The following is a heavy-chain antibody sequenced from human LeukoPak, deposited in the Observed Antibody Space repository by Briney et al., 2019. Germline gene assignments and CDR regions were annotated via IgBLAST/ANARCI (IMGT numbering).Heavy chain of an antibody. CDR2: IDRSGVT. CDR1: GFTVHSNY. Sequence: GGSLRLSCAASGFTVHSNYMSWVRQAPGKGLEWVSVIDRSGVTHYADSVKGRFTISRDNSKNTLYLQMNSLRAEDTAVYYCAKDYRQQLPRNAFDIWGQGTMVTVSS. D-gene: IGHD6-13*01. CDR3: AKDYRQQLPRNAFDI. J-gene: IGHJ3*02. V-gene: IGHV3-53*01.